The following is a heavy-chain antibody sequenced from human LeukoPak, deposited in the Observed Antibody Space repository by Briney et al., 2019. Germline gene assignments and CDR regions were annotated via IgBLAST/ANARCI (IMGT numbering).Heavy chain of an antibody. J-gene: IGHJ4*02. CDR3: ARDLFSIAVAGDY. CDR2: ISYDGSNK. Sequence: GGSLRLSCAASGFTFSSYGMHWVRQAPGKGLEWVAVISYDGSNKYYADSVKGRFTISRDNSKNSLYLQMNSLRAEDTAVYYCARDLFSIAVAGDYWGQGTLVTVSS. D-gene: IGHD6-19*01. CDR1: GFTFSSYG. V-gene: IGHV3-30*03.